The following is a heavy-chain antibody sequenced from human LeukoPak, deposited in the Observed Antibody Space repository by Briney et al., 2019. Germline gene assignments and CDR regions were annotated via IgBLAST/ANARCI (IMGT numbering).Heavy chain of an antibody. CDR3: ARGRGSSGRFFYFDY. V-gene: IGHV4-61*01. CDR1: GYSISSSYY. CDR2: IYYSGST. Sequence: SETLSLTCAVSGYSISSSYYWSWIRQPPGKGLEWIGYIYYSGSTNYNPSLKSRVTISVDTSKNQFSLKLSSVTAADTAVYYCARGRGSSGRFFYFDYWGQGTLVTVSS. D-gene: IGHD6-19*01. J-gene: IGHJ4*02.